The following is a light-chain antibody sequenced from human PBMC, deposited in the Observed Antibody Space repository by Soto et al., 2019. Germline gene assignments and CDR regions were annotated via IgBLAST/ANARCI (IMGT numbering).Light chain of an antibody. J-gene: IGLJ1*01. V-gene: IGLV2-8*01. CDR1: SSDVGGYNF. Sequence: QSALAQPPSASGSPGQSVTISCTGTSSDVGGYNFVSWYQHHPGKAPKVIIYEVSKRPSGVPNRFSGSKSGNTASLTVSGLQAEDEGDYYCSSYAGSNIYVFGTGTKLTVL. CDR2: EVS. CDR3: SSYAGSNIYV.